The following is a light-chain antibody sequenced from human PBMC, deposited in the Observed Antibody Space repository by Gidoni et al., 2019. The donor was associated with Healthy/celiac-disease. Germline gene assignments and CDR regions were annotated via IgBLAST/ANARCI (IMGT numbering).Light chain of an antibody. CDR2: GAS. J-gene: IGKJ5*01. Sequence: EIVMTQSPATLSVSPGERATLSCRASQSVSSNLAWYQQKTGQAPRLLIYGASTRATGIPARFSGSGSATEFTLTISSLQSEDFAVYYCQQYNNWPPKITFGQGTRLEIK. CDR3: QQYNNWPPKIT. V-gene: IGKV3-15*01. CDR1: QSVSSN.